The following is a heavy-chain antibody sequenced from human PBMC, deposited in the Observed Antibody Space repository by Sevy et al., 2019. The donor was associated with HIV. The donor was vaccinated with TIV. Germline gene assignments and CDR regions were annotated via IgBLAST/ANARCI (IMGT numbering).Heavy chain of an antibody. CDR3: ARGDYYGSGSYYNGVPYFDY. CDR2: IYYSGST. CDR1: GGSISSYY. Sequence: SETLSLTCTVSGGSISSYYWSWIRQPPGKGLEWIGYIYYSGSTNYNPSLKSRVTISVDTSKNQFSPKLSSVTAADTAVYYCARGDYYGSGSYYNGVPYFDYWGQGTLVTVSS. J-gene: IGHJ4*02. D-gene: IGHD3-10*01. V-gene: IGHV4-59*01.